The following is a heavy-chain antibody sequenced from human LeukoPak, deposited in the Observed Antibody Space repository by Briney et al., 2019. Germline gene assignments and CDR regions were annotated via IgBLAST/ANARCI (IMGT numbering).Heavy chain of an antibody. CDR2: IRSKAYGGTT. D-gene: IGHD2-15*01. CDR1: GFTFGDYA. Sequence: GGSLTLSCTASGFTFGDYAMSWVRQAPGKGLEWVGFIRSKAYGGTTEYAASVKGRFTISRDDSKSIVYLQMNSLKTEDTAVYYCTRGPPYYCSGGSCYSDYFDYWGQGTLVTVSS. CDR3: TRGPPYYCSGGSCYSDYFDY. J-gene: IGHJ4*02. V-gene: IGHV3-49*04.